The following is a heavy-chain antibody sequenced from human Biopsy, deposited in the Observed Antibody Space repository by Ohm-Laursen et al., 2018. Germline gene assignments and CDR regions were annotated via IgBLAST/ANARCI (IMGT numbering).Heavy chain of an antibody. CDR1: GGSFTGHY. CDR3: ARGSNDFGGLYFPR. J-gene: IGHJ4*02. D-gene: IGHD4-23*01. CDR2: ISCTGYT. Sequence: GTLSLTCTVSGGSFTGHYWSWIRQPPGKGLEWIGHISCTGYTSYNASLKSRVTISVDTSRNHFSLRLSSLTAADTAVYYCARGSNDFGGLYFPRWGQGTMLTVSS. V-gene: IGHV4-59*11.